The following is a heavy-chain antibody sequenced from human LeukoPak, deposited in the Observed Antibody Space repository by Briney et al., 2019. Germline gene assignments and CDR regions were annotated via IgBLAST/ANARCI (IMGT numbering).Heavy chain of an antibody. D-gene: IGHD6-13*01. J-gene: IGHJ3*02. CDR3: ASRGQQLDYAFDI. Sequence: ASVKVSCKASGYTFTSYDINWVRQATGQGLEWMGWMNPNSGNTGYAQKFQGGVTMTRNTSISTAYMELSSLRSEDTAVYYCASRGQQLDYAFDIWGQGTMVTVSS. V-gene: IGHV1-8*01. CDR2: MNPNSGNT. CDR1: GYTFTSYD.